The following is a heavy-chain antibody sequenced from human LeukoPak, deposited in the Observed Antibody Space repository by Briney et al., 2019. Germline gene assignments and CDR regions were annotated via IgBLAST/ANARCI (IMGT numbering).Heavy chain of an antibody. J-gene: IGHJ6*03. V-gene: IGHV4-59*01. Sequence: SGTLSLTCTVSVVAISSYYWSWIRQPPGKGLGWIGYFYYIGSTNYNPSHKRRATTSVDTSKNQFSLKLSSVTAADTAVYYCARDVSVVVPAAINGDYMDVWGKGTTVTVSS. CDR2: FYYIGST. D-gene: IGHD2-2*01. CDR3: ARDVSVVVPAAINGDYMDV. CDR1: VVAISSYY.